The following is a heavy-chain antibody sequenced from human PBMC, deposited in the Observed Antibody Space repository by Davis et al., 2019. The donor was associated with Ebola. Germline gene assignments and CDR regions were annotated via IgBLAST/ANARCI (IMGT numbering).Heavy chain of an antibody. CDR1: GFTFSSYS. CDR2: ISSSSSYI. J-gene: IGHJ6*02. V-gene: IGHV3-21*01. Sequence: GESLKIPCAASGFTFSSYSMNWVRQAPGKGLEWVSSISSSSSYIYYADSVKGRFTISRDNAKNSLYLQMNSLRAEDTAVYYCARSQGYYYYYYGMDVWGQGTTVTVSS. CDR3: ARSQGYYYYYYGMDV.